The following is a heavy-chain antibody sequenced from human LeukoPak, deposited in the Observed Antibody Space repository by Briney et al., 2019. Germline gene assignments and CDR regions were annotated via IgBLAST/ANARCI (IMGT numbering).Heavy chain of an antibody. J-gene: IGHJ4*02. V-gene: IGHV5-51*01. Sequence: GESLKISCKGSGYSFANYWIGWVRQMPGKGLEWMGIIYPGDSDTRYGPAFQGQVTISADKSINTAYLQWSSLKASDTAIYYCARRPRVWGGGAYLYFDYWGQEGTLVIVSS. CDR3: ARRPRVWGGGAYLYFDY. CDR1: GYSFANYW. CDR2: IYPGDSDT. D-gene: IGHD2-21*01.